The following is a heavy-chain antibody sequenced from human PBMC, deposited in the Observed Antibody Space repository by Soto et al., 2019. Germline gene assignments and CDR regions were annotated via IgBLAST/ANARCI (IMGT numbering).Heavy chain of an antibody. D-gene: IGHD3-3*01. CDR2: INHSGST. CDR3: SRATGVFDFWGGYSAPGSRMDV. V-gene: IGHV4-34*01. Sequence: PSETLSLTCAVYGGSFSGYYWSWIRQPPGKGLEWIGEINHSGSTNYNPSLKSRVTISVDTSKNQFSLKLSSVTAADTAVFFFSRATGVFDFWGGYSAPGSRMDVWGQGTTVTVSS. J-gene: IGHJ6*02. CDR1: GGSFSGYY.